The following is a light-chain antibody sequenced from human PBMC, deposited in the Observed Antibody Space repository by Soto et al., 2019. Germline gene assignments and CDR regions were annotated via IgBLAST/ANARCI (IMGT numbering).Light chain of an antibody. V-gene: IGLV2-11*01. CDR3: CSYAGSYASDYV. J-gene: IGLJ1*01. CDR1: SSDVGAYDY. CDR2: DVS. Sequence: QSALTQPPSVSGSPGQSVTISCTGTSSDVGAYDYVSWYQQHPGKAPKLIIYDVSKQPSGVPDRFSGSKSGNTASLTISGLQAEDEADYYCCSYAGSYASDYVFGAGTKVTVL.